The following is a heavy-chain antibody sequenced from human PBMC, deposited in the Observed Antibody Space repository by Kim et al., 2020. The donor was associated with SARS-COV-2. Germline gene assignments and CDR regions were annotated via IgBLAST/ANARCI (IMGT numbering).Heavy chain of an antibody. J-gene: IGHJ4*02. CDR3: ARGGTGDPFDS. Sequence: TYSNPSLKSRVTIAVDTSKNPFSLKLSSVTAADTAVYYCARGGTGDPFDSWGQGTLVTVSS. V-gene: IGHV4-31*02. CDR2: T. D-gene: IGHD3-10*01.